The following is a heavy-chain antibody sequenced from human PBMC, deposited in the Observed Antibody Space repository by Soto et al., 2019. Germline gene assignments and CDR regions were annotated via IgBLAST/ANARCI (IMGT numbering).Heavy chain of an antibody. V-gene: IGHV3-30*18. CDR3: AKVRDDTPDY. CDR1: GFTFSSSG. CDR2: ISYDGSNK. Sequence: QVQLVESGGGVVQPGRSLRLSCAASGFTFSSSGMHWVRQAPGKGLKWVAVISYDGSNKYYADSVKGRFTISRDNSKNTLYLQMNSLIAEDTAVYYCAKVRDDTPDYWGQGTLVTVSS. D-gene: IGHD3-10*01. J-gene: IGHJ4*02.